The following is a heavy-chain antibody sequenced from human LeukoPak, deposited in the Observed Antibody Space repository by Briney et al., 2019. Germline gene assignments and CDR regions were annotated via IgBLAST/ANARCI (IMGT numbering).Heavy chain of an antibody. CDR3: AKEVWSGSYFDY. J-gene: IGHJ4*02. CDR2: ISGSGGST. D-gene: IGHD3-3*01. CDR1: GFTFSSYA. Sequence: GGSLRLSCAASGFTFSSYAMSWVRQAPGKGLEWVSAISGSGGSTYYADSVKGRFTISGDNSKNTLYLQMNSLSAEDTAVYYCAKEVWSGSYFDYWGQGTLVTVSS. V-gene: IGHV3-23*01.